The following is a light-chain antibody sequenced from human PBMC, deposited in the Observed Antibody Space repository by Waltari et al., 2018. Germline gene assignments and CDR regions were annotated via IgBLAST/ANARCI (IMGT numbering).Light chain of an antibody. CDR3: QAHRNPPPQWT. CDR1: QGISSY. Sequence: AIRMTQSPSSFSASTGDRVSITCRASQGISSYLAWYQQKPGKAPKLLIYAASTLQSGVPSRFSGSGSGTDFTLTISRLEPEDFAAYYCQAHRNPPPQWTFGQGTKVEIK. J-gene: IGKJ1*01. CDR2: AAS. V-gene: IGKV1-8*01.